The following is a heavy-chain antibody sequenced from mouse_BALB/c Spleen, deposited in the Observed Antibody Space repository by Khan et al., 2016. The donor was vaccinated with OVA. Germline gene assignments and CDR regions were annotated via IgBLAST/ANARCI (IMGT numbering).Heavy chain of an antibody. J-gene: IGHJ3*01. CDR2: ISSGGDYI. Sequence: EVELVESGGDLVKPGGSLKLSCSAAGFTFSTFAMSWVRQTPEKRLEWVATISSGGDYIYCVDSVKGRFTISRDNAKNSLYLQMSRLGAADTAKYYCARHNCGAFADWGQGTMVTVSA. D-gene: IGHD4-1*01. CDR1: GFTFSTFA. CDR3: ARHNCGAFAD. V-gene: IGHV5-9-3*01.